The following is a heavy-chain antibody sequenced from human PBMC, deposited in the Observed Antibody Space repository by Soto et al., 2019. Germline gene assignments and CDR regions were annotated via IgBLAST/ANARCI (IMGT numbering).Heavy chain of an antibody. CDR2: ISGSGGST. V-gene: IGHV3-23*01. CDR3: ARSYYGSGSYYPARLCYFDY. D-gene: IGHD3-10*01. J-gene: IGHJ4*02. Sequence: GGSLRLSCAASGFTFSSYAMSWVRQAPGKGLEWVSAISGSGGSTYYADSVKGRFTISRDNSKNTLYLQMNSLRAEDTAVYYCARSYYGSGSYYPARLCYFDYWGQGTLVTVSS. CDR1: GFTFSSYA.